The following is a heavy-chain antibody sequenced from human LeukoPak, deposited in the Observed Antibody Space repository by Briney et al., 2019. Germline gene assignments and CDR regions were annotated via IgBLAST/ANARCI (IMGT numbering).Heavy chain of an antibody. V-gene: IGHV3-21*01. J-gene: IGHJ4*02. Sequence: GGSLRLSCAASGFTFSSYEMNWVRQAPGKGLEWVSSISSSSSYIYYADSVKGRFTISRDNAKNSLYLQMNSLRAEDTAVYYCARQQPNTIFGVVIIHFDYWGQGTLVTVSS. CDR2: ISSSSSYI. D-gene: IGHD3-3*01. CDR1: GFTFSSYE. CDR3: ARQQPNTIFGVVIIHFDY.